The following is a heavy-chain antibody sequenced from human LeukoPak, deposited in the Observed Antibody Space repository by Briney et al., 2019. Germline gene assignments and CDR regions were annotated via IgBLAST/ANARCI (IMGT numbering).Heavy chain of an antibody. CDR3: ARGGSSWYLFYYFDY. CDR2: INPSGGST. V-gene: IGHV1-46*01. D-gene: IGHD6-13*01. CDR1: GYTFTSYG. J-gene: IGHJ4*02. Sequence: ASVKVSCKASGYTFTSYGISWVRQATGQGLEWMGIINPSGGSTSYAQKFQGRVTMTRDTSTSTVYMELSSLRSEDTAVYYCARGGSSWYLFYYFDYWGQGTLVTVSS.